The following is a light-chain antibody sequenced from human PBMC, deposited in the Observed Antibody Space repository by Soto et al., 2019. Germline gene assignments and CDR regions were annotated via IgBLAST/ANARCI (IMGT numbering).Light chain of an antibody. CDR1: SSDVGGYNY. Sequence: QPALTQPRSVSGSPGQSVTISCTGTSSDVGGYNYVSWYQQHPGKAPKLMIYDVSKRPSGVPDRFSGSKSGNTASLTISGRQAEDEADYYCCSYAGSYTLYVFGTWTKVTVL. CDR2: DVS. V-gene: IGLV2-11*01. CDR3: CSYAGSYTLYV. J-gene: IGLJ1*01.